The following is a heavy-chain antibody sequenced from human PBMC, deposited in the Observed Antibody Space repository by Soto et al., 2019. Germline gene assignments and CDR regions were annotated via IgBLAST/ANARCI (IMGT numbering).Heavy chain of an antibody. J-gene: IGHJ2*01. D-gene: IGHD3-22*01. V-gene: IGHV1-69*01. CDR2: IIPIFGTA. Sequence: QVQLVQSGAEVKKPGSSVKVSCKASGGTFSSYAISWVRQAPGQGLEWMGGIIPIFGTANYEQKFQGRVTIPADESTRTAYMELSSLRSEDTAVYYCARHAYYYDSSGHSTHWYFDLWGRGTLVTVSS. CDR3: ARHAYYYDSSGHSTHWYFDL. CDR1: GGTFSSYA.